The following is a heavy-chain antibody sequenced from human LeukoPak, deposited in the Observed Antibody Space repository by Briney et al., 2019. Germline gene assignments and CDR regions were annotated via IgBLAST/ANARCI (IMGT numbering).Heavy chain of an antibody. CDR2: ISTTSTYI. J-gene: IGHJ4*02. Sequence: GGSLRLSCGASGLTLCTYGMHWVRQAPGKGLEWVSSISTTSTYIYYADSVKGRFTISRDNAKNSLYLQMNSLRAEDTAVYYCATDNPLGGYWGQGTLVTVSS. CDR3: ATDNPLGGY. V-gene: IGHV3-21*01. D-gene: IGHD1-14*01. CDR1: GLTLCTYG.